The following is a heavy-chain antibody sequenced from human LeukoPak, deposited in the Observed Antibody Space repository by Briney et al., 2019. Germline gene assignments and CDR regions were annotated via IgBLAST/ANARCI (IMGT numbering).Heavy chain of an antibody. D-gene: IGHD3-3*01. V-gene: IGHV1-2*02. Sequence: ASVKVSCKASGYTFTGYYMHWVRQAPGQGLEWMGWINPKSGGTNYAQKFQGRVTMTRDTSISTAYMEVSRMTSDDTAVYYCATSGGTSGPELDYWGQGTPVTVSS. CDR1: GYTFTGYY. CDR3: ATSGGTSGPELDY. CDR2: INPKSGGT. J-gene: IGHJ4*02.